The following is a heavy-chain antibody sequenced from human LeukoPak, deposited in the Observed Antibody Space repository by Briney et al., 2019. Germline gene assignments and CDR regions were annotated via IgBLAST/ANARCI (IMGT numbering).Heavy chain of an antibody. CDR1: GGTFSSYA. J-gene: IGHJ4*02. CDR3: ARGPPELLRVAATFFDY. V-gene: IGHV1-69*01. Sequence: SVKVSCKASGGTFSSYAISWVRQAPGQELEWMGGIIPIFGTANYAQKFQGRVTITADESTSTAYMELSSLRSEDTAVYYCARGPPELLRVAATFFDYWGQGTLVTVSS. D-gene: IGHD2-15*01. CDR2: IIPIFGTA.